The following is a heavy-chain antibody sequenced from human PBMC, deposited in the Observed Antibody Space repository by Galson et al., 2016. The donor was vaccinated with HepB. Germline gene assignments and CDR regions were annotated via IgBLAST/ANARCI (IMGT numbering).Heavy chain of an antibody. CDR1: GFTFSGYK. Sequence: SLRLSCAASGFTFSGYKMHWVRQAPGKALEWVSYISTTSSAIYYADSVKGRFSISGDNAESSLYLQMNSLRDEDTAVYYCARKFSGSVNYFFAYCSQGTLVIASS. CDR3: ARKFSGSVNYFFAY. CDR2: ISTTSSAI. J-gene: IGHJ4*02. V-gene: IGHV3-48*02. D-gene: IGHD3-10*01.